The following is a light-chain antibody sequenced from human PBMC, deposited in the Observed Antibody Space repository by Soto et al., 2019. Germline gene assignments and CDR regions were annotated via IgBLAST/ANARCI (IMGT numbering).Light chain of an antibody. CDR2: AAS. J-gene: IGKJ2*01. CDR3: QQSYSTPYT. Sequence: DIQMTQSPSSLSASVGDRVTITCRASQSISSYLNWYQQKPGKAPKLLIYAASSLQSGVPSRFSGRGSGTDFTLTISSLQPEDFATYYCQQSYSTPYTFGQGTKFDIK. CDR1: QSISSY. V-gene: IGKV1-39*01.